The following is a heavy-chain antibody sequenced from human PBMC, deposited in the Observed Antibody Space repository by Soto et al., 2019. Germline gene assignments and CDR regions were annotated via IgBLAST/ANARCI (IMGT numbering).Heavy chain of an antibody. V-gene: IGHV3-7*01. Sequence: GGSLRLSCAASGFTFSSYWMSWVRQAPGKGLEWVANIKQDGSEKYYVDSVKGRFTISRDNAKNSLYLQMNSLRAEDTAVYYCAGLGYCSGGSCYYYYYGMDVWGQGTTVTVSS. D-gene: IGHD2-15*01. CDR2: IKQDGSEK. CDR1: GFTFSSYW. CDR3: AGLGYCSGGSCYYYYYGMDV. J-gene: IGHJ6*02.